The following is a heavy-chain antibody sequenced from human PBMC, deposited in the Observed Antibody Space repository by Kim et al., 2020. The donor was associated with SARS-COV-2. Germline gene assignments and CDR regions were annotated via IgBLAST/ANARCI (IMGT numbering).Heavy chain of an antibody. CDR3: AKDRAYQLPPGYESYGMDV. V-gene: IGHV3-30*18. J-gene: IGHJ6*02. D-gene: IGHD2-2*01. CDR2: ISYDGEAK. CDR1: GFTVTDTFTSFA. Sequence: GGSLRLSCAGSGFTVTDTFTSFAMHWVRQAPGKGLEWVAVISYDGEAKKYADSVKGRITISRDDSKTTVYLQMNSLTPEDTAVYYCAKDRAYQLPPGYESYGMDVWGQGTTVIVSS.